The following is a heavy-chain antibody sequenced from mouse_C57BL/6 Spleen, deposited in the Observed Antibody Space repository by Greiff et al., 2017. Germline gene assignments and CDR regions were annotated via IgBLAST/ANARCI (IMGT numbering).Heavy chain of an antibody. D-gene: IGHD1-1*01. V-gene: IGHV1-82*01. J-gene: IGHJ4*01. CDR3: ARSILNTTVVSTGAMAY. CDR1: GYAFSSSW. CDR2: IYPGDGDT. Sequence: QVQLQQSGPELVKPGASVKISCKASGYAFSSSWMHWVKQRPGQGLEWIGRIYPGDGDTNYNGKFKGKATLTADKSSSTAYMQLSSLTSEDSAVYFVARSILNTTVVSTGAMAYWGQGTSVTVSS.